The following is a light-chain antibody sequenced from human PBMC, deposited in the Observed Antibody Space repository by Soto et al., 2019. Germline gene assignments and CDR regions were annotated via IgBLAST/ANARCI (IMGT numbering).Light chain of an antibody. Sequence: QSVLIQPPSASGTPGQRVTISCSGSSSNIGSNYVYWYQQLPGTAPKLLIYKNNQRPPGVPDRFSGSKSGTSASLAISGLRSEDEADYYCAAWEDSLSVVVFGGGTKLTVL. CDR1: SSNIGSNY. CDR2: KNN. CDR3: AAWEDSLSVVV. V-gene: IGLV1-47*01. J-gene: IGLJ2*01.